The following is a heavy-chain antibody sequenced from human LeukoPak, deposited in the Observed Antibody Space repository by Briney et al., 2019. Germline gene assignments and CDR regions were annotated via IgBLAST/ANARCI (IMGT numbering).Heavy chain of an antibody. V-gene: IGHV4-61*02. D-gene: IGHD5-12*01. CDR3: ARVAIEATIHSSSWIGYLDY. CDR2: IYTSGST. CDR1: GGSISSGSYY. Sequence: PSETLSLTCTVSGGSISSGSYYWSWIRQPAGKGLEWIGRIYTSGSTNYNPPLKSRVTISVDTSKNQFSLKLSSVTAADTAVYYCARVAIEATIHSSSWIGYLDYWGQGTLVTVSS. J-gene: IGHJ4*02.